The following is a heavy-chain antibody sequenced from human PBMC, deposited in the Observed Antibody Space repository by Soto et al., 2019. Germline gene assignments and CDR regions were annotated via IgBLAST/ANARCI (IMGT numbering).Heavy chain of an antibody. CDR3: ARDRRQQLVPLDY. D-gene: IGHD6-13*01. Sequence: QVQLVESGGGVVQPGRSLRLSCAASGFTFSSFAMHWVRQAPGKGLEWVSAISYDGSHKYYADSVKGRFTISRDNSKNTLYLQMNSLRHEDRAVYYCARDRRQQLVPLDYWGQGTLVTVSS. CDR2: ISYDGSHK. V-gene: IGHV3-30-3*01. J-gene: IGHJ4*02. CDR1: GFTFSSFA.